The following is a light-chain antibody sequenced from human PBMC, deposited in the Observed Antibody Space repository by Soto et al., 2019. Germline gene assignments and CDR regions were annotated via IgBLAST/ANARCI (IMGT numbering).Light chain of an antibody. J-gene: IGKJ5*01. CDR1: QSFRGL. Sequence: EIVMTQSPVTLSVFPWERATLSCRASQSFRGLLAWYQQKPGQAPRLLIYDAYNRATGIPPRFSGSGSGTDFTLTISSLEPEDSAVYYCQQRHMWPITFGQGTRLEIK. CDR3: QQRHMWPIT. CDR2: DAY. V-gene: IGKV3-11*01.